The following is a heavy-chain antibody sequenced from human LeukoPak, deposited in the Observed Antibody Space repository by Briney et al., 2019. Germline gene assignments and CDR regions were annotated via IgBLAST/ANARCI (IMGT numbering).Heavy chain of an antibody. D-gene: IGHD3-3*01. CDR1: GYTFTSYG. CDR2: ISAYNGNT. Sequence: GASVKVSCKASGYTFTSYGISWVRQAPGQGLEWMGWISAYNGNTNYAQKLQGRVTMTTDTSTSTAYMELRSLRSDDTAVYYRARSITIFGVVTPDYYYYMDVWGKGTTVTVSS. V-gene: IGHV1-18*01. CDR3: ARSITIFGVVTPDYYYYMDV. J-gene: IGHJ6*03.